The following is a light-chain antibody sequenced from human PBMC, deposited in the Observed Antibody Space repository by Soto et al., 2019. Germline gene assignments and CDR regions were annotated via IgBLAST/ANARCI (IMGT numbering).Light chain of an antibody. V-gene: IGKV3-11*01. CDR2: DAS. J-gene: IGKJ5*01. Sequence: ELVMTQSPGPLSLSPGERATLSCRAGQNIGTSLVWSQQKPGQSPRLLIYDASHRATGVPARFSGSGSGTDFTLTISGLEPEDFAVYYCQQRSVWPITFGQGTRLEIK. CDR1: QNIGTS. CDR3: QQRSVWPIT.